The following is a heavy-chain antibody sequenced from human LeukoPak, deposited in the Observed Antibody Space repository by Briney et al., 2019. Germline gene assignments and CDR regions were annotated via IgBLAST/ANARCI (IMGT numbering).Heavy chain of an antibody. CDR2: ISAYNGNT. CDR3: ARVLSVAADYYYYYMDV. J-gene: IGHJ6*03. D-gene: IGHD6-13*01. CDR1: GYTFTSYG. V-gene: IGHV1-18*01. Sequence: ASVKVSCKASGYTFTSYGISWVRQAPGQGLEWMGWISAYNGNTNYAQKLQGRVTMTTDTSTSTAYMELRSLRSDDTAVYYCARVLSVAADYYYYYMDVWGKGTTVTVSS.